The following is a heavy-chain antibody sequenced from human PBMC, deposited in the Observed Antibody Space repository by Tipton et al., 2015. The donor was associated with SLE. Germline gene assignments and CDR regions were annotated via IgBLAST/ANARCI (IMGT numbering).Heavy chain of an antibody. CDR3: ARVRGAFDY. CDR2: IYYSGST. V-gene: IGHV4-39*07. D-gene: IGHD3-10*01. CDR1: GGSISSSSYY. J-gene: IGHJ4*02. Sequence: TLSLTCTVSGGSISSSSYYWGWIRQPPGKGLEWIGSIYYSGSTYYNPSLKSRVTISVDTSKNQFSLKLSSVTAADTAVYYCARVRGAFDYWGQGTLVTVSS.